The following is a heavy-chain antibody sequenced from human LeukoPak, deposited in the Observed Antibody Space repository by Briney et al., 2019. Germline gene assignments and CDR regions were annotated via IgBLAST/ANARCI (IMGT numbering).Heavy chain of an antibody. J-gene: IGHJ4*02. CDR3: ARAPNYYDSSGTLDY. D-gene: IGHD3-22*01. CDR2: ISSSSSYI. CDR1: GFTFSSYG. V-gene: IGHV3-21*01. Sequence: GGSLRLSCAASGFTFSSYGMHWVRQAPGKGLEWVSSISSSSSYIYYADSVKGRFTISRDNAKNSLYLQMNSLRAEDTAVYYCARAPNYYDSSGTLDYWGQGTLVTVSS.